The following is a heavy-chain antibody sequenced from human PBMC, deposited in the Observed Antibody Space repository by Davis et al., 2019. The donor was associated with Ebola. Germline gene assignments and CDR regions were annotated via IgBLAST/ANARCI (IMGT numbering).Heavy chain of an antibody. J-gene: IGHJ6*04. CDR2: ISAYNGHT. CDR3: ARARAYCTHGACFTRYHDYGLDV. Sequence: ASVKVSCKASGYTFTSYYMHWVRQAPGQGLEWMGWISAYNGHTNYAQKFQGRLTMTTATSTATAYMELRGLTSDDTAVYYCARARAYCTHGACFTRYHDYGLDVWGKGTTVTVSS. V-gene: IGHV1-18*04. CDR1: GYTFTSYY. D-gene: IGHD2-8*01.